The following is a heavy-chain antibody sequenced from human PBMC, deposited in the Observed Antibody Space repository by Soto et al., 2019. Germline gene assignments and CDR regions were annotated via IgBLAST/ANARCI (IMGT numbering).Heavy chain of an antibody. CDR2: IIPIGGTP. J-gene: IGHJ4*02. CDR1: GRTFNNYA. Sequence: GASVKVSCKASGRTFNNYAISWVRQAPGIGFEWLGVIIPIGGTPEHAQKFQGRVTISADESTNTAYMELSSLRSEDTAVYYCATNYYDGSGHYFIFQHWGQATLVTVSS. V-gene: IGHV1-69*13. CDR3: ATNYYDGSGHYFIFQH. D-gene: IGHD3-22*01.